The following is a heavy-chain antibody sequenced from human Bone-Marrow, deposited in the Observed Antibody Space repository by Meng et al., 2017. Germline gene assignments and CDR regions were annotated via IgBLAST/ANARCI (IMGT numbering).Heavy chain of an antibody. D-gene: IGHD5-18*01. V-gene: IGHV3-30*01. CDR2: ISYDGSNK. Sequence: GESLKISCAASGFTFSSYAMHWVRQAPGKGLEWVAVISYDGSNKYYADSVKGRFTISRDNSKNTLYLQMNSLRAEDTAGYYCARYTAFDSWGQGTLVTVSS. J-gene: IGHJ5*01. CDR3: ARYTAFDS. CDR1: GFTFSSYA.